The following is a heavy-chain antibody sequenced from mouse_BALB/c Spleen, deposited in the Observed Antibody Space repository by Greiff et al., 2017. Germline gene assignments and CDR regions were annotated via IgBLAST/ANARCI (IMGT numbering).Heavy chain of an antibody. J-gene: IGHJ3*01. V-gene: IGHV1-9*01. CDR3: ASDGSSTWFAY. CDR1: GYTFSSYC. CDR2: IFPGSGST. Sequence: VQLQQSGAELMKPGASVKLSCKASGYTFSSYCIEWVKQRPGHGLEWIGEIFPGSGSTNYNEKFKGKATFTADTSSNTAYMQLSSLTSEDSAVYYCASDGSSTWFAYWGQGTLVTVSA. D-gene: IGHD1-1*01.